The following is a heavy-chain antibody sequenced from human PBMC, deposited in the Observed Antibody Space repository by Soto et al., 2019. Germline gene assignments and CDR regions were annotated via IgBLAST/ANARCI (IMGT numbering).Heavy chain of an antibody. V-gene: IGHV1-46*01. J-gene: IGHJ6*02. CDR2: INPSGGST. Sequence: ASVKVSCKASGYTFTSYYMHWVRQAPGQGLEWMGIINPSGGSTSYAQKFQGRVTMTRDTSTSTVYMELSSLRSEDTAVYYCARERVDSSGPIGTYYYYGMDVWGQGTTVIVPS. CDR1: GYTFTSYY. CDR3: ARERVDSSGPIGTYYYYGMDV. D-gene: IGHD3-22*01.